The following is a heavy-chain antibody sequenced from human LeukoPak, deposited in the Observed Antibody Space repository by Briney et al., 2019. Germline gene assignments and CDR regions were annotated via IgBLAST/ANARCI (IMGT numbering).Heavy chain of an antibody. CDR3: AASSSGWPYFDY. V-gene: IGHV3-53*04. CDR2: IYSGAST. Sequence: PGGSLRLSCAASGFTVSRNYMSWVRQAPGKGLEWVSVIYSGASTYYADSVKGRFTISRHNSKNTLYLQMNSLRPEDTAVYYCAASSSGWPYFDYWGQGTLVTVSS. D-gene: IGHD6-19*01. CDR1: GFTVSRNY. J-gene: IGHJ4*02.